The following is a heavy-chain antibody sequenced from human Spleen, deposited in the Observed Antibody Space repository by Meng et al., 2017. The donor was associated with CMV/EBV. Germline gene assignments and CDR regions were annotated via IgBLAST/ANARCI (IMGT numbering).Heavy chain of an antibody. Sequence: GESLKISCAASGFTFSSYSMNWVRQAPGKGLEWVAVISYDGSNKYYADSVKGRFTISRDNSKNTLYLQMNSLRAEDTAVYYCARGGYSYEVYFDYWGQGTLVTVSS. CDR3: ARGGYSYEVYFDY. J-gene: IGHJ4*02. CDR2: ISYDGSNK. V-gene: IGHV3-30*03. D-gene: IGHD5-18*01. CDR1: GFTFSSYS.